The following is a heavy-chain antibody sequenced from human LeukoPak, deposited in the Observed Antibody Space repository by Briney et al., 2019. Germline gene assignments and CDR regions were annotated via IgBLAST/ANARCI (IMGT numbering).Heavy chain of an antibody. J-gene: IGHJ4*02. CDR1: GYTFTSYY. Sequence: ASVKVSCKASGYTFTSYYMHWVRQAPGQGLEWTGIINPSGGSTSYAQKFQGRVTMTRDTSTSTVYMELSSLRSEDTAVYYCARDLGSGTMDYWGQGTLVTVSS. D-gene: IGHD1-14*01. V-gene: IGHV1-46*01. CDR3: ARDLGSGTMDY. CDR2: INPSGGST.